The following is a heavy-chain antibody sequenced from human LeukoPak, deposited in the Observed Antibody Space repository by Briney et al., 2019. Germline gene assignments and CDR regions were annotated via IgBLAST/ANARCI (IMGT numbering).Heavy chain of an antibody. CDR3: AKSSAGITWFDP. Sequence: GGSLRLSCAASGFTFSSYEMNWVRQAPGKGPEWVAFTRFDDSYKAYGNSVKGRFTISRDNPKNTLYLQMDSLRSDDTAVYYCAKSSAGITWFDPWGQGTLVIVPS. V-gene: IGHV3-30*02. D-gene: IGHD1-7*01. CDR1: GFTFSSYE. J-gene: IGHJ5*02. CDR2: TRFDDSYK.